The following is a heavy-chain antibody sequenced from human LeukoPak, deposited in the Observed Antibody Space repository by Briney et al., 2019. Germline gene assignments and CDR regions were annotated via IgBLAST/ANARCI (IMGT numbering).Heavy chain of an antibody. D-gene: IGHD4-11*01. CDR2: INPRGGST. J-gene: IGHJ4*02. CDR3: ARDRDDYSYYETDY. CDR1: GYTFTSYG. V-gene: IGHV1-46*01. Sequence: ASVKVSRKASGYTFTSYGISWVRQAPGQGLEWMGIINPRGGSTSYAQKFQGRVTMTRDTSTSTVYMELSSLRSEDTAVYYRARDRDDYSYYETDYWGPGTLVTVSS.